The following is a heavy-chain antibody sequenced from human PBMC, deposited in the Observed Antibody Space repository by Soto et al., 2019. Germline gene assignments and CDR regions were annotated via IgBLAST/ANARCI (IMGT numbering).Heavy chain of an antibody. CDR3: GRSDWNDYTFDV. CDR1: GFTFGSYR. Sequence: EVQLVESGGGLVQPGGSLRLSCAASGFTFGSYRMIWVRQAPGKGLEWVSYITRTSDKKYHADSVKGRFTISRDNAKNSLYLQMDSLRAEDTAVYYCGRSDWNDYTFDVWGQGTMVTVSS. CDR2: ITRTSDKK. V-gene: IGHV3-48*01. J-gene: IGHJ3*01. D-gene: IGHD1-1*01.